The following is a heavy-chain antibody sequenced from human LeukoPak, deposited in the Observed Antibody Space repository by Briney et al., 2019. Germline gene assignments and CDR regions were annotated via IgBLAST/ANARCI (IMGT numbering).Heavy chain of an antibody. V-gene: IGHV3-74*01. J-gene: IGHJ4*02. Sequence: GGSLRLSCAASGFTFSSSWMHWVRQAPGKGLVWVSRINSDGSTTTYADSVKGRFTISRDNAKNTLYLQVNSLRGEDTAVYYCATVDTIAPDYFSYWGQGTLVTVSS. CDR3: ATVDTIAPDYFSY. CDR2: INSDGSTT. D-gene: IGHD5-18*01. CDR1: GFTFSSSW.